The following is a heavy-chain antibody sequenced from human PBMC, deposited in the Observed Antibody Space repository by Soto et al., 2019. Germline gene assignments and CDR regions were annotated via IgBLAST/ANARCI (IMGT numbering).Heavy chain of an antibody. CDR1: GFTFSRYS. CDR3: ARDYEDYYDSSGYYSY. Sequence: GGSLRLSCAASGFTFSRYSMNWVRQAPGKGLEWVSSISSTTNYIYYGDSMKGRFTISRDNAKNSLYLEMNSLRAEDTAVYYCARDYEDYYDSSGYYSYWGQGTLVTVSS. D-gene: IGHD3-22*01. V-gene: IGHV3-21*06. J-gene: IGHJ4*01. CDR2: ISSTTNYI.